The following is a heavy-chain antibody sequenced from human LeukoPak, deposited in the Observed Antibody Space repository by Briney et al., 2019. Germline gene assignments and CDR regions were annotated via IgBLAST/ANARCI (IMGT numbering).Heavy chain of an antibody. CDR2: IIPIFGTA. CDR3: AGTYYYGSGSYYNLVAPDY. J-gene: IGHJ4*02. V-gene: IGHV1-69*13. CDR1: GGTFSSYA. Sequence: SVKVSCRASGGTFSSYAISWVRQAPGQGLEWMGGIIPIFGTANYAQKFQGRVTITADESTSTAYMELSSLRSEDTAMYYCAGTYYYGSGSYYNLVAPDYWGQGTLVTVSS. D-gene: IGHD3-10*01.